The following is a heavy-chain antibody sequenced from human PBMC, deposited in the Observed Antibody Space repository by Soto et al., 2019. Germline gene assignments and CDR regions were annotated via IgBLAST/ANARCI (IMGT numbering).Heavy chain of an antibody. CDR1: GFVFTSYA. J-gene: IGHJ5*02. V-gene: IGHV3-30-3*01. Sequence: QVQLVESGGGVVQPGKSLRLSCAASGFVFTSYAIHWVRQAPGKGLEWVALISYNGINKYYADSVKGRFTISRDNSNNPLYLQMNSLTGEDTSMYYCARGGSSDGHSPYFNPWGQGTLVTVSS. D-gene: IGHD6-19*01. CDR3: ARGGSSDGHSPYFNP. CDR2: ISYNGINK.